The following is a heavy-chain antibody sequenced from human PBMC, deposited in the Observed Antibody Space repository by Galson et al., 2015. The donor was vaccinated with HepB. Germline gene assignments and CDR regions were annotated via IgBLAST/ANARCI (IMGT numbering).Heavy chain of an antibody. CDR2: IWYDGSNK. CDR1: GFTFSSYG. CDR3: ARGTRAYCGGDCPSDY. V-gene: IGHV3-33*08. D-gene: IGHD2-21*02. J-gene: IGHJ4*02. Sequence: SLRLSCAASGFTFSSYGMHWVRQAPGKGLEWVAVIWYDGSNKYYADSVKGRFTISRDNSKNTLYLQMNSLRAEDTAVHYCARGTRAYCGGDCPSDYWGQGTLVTVSS.